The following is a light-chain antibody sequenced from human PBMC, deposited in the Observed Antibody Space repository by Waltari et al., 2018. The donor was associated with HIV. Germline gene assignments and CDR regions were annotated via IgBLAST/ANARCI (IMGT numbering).Light chain of an antibody. CDR1: SSAVGGYNY. CDR2: EVS. CDR3: SSYAGSNVI. J-gene: IGLJ2*01. Sequence: QSALTQPPSASGSPGQSVTIPCTGTSSAVGGYNYVSWYQQHPDKAPKLMIYEVSKRPSGVPDRFSGSKSGNTASLTVSGLQAEDEADYYCSSYAGSNVIFGGGTKLTVL. V-gene: IGLV2-8*01.